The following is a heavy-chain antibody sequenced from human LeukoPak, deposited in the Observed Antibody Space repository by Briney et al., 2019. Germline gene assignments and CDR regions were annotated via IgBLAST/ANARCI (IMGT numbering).Heavy chain of an antibody. CDR2: ISYDGSNK. D-gene: IGHD6-13*01. Sequence: PGRSLRLSCAASGFNFSSYGMHWVGQAPGKGLEWVAVISYDGSNKYYADSVKGRFTISRDNSKNMPYLQMNSLRAEDTAVYYCAKDWYIAAAGGEYGMDVWGQGTTVTVSS. CDR3: AKDWYIAAAGGEYGMDV. CDR1: GFNFSSYG. V-gene: IGHV3-30*18. J-gene: IGHJ6*02.